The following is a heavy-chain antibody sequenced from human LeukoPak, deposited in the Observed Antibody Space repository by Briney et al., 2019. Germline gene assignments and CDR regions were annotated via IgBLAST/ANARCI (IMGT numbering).Heavy chain of an antibody. CDR3: ARGVVPAAKIDY. Sequence: SETLSLTCTVSGGSIRSYYWSWIRQPPGKGLEWIGYIYYSGSTNYNPSLKSRVTISVDMSKNQFSLKLSSVTAADTAVYYCARGVVPAAKIDYWGQGTLVTVSS. CDR1: GGSIRSYY. J-gene: IGHJ4*02. V-gene: IGHV4-59*08. D-gene: IGHD2-2*01. CDR2: IYYSGST.